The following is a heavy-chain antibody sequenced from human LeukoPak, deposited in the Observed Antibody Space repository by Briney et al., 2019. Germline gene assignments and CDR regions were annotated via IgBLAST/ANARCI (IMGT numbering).Heavy chain of an antibody. J-gene: IGHJ5*02. Sequence: GGSLRLSCAASGFTFSGYWMHWVRQAPGKGLVWVSRINTDGSSTTYADSVKGRFTISRDNAKNSLYLQMNSLRAEDTAVYYCASEAIAVAPYNWFDPWGQGTLVTVSS. CDR3: ASEAIAVAPYNWFDP. V-gene: IGHV3-74*01. CDR2: INTDGSST. CDR1: GFTFSGYW. D-gene: IGHD6-19*01.